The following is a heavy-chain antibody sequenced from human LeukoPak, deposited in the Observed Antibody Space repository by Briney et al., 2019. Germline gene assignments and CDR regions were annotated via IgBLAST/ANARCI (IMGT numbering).Heavy chain of an antibody. Sequence: GGSLRLSCAASGFTFSSYWMSWVRRAPGKGLEWVANIKQDGSEKYYVDSVKGRFTISRDNAKNSLYLQMNSLRAEDTAVYYCARDRIWYYDSSGTKHYYMDVWGKGTTVTVSS. D-gene: IGHD3-22*01. CDR1: GFTFSSYW. CDR3: ARDRIWYYDSSGTKHYYMDV. V-gene: IGHV3-7*01. J-gene: IGHJ6*03. CDR2: IKQDGSEK.